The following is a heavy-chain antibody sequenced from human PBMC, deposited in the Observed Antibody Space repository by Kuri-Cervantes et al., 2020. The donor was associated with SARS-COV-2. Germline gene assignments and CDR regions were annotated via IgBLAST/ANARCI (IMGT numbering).Heavy chain of an antibody. D-gene: IGHD3-3*01. V-gene: IGHV3-48*03. CDR2: ISSSGSTI. CDR1: GSTFSSYE. J-gene: IGHJ6*02. Sequence: LSLTCAASGSTFSSYEMNWVRQAPGKGLEWVSYISSSGSTIYYADSVKGRFTISRDNAKNSLYLQMNSLRAEDTAVYYCARDRDFWSGFLGGMDVWGQGTTVTVSS. CDR3: ARDRDFWSGFLGGMDV.